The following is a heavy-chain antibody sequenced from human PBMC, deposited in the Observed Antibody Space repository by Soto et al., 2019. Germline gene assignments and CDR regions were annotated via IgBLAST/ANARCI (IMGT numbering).Heavy chain of an antibody. J-gene: IGHJ4*02. D-gene: IGHD3-22*01. CDR3: ARSGSSGYFRRYFDY. Sequence: SETLSLTCAVYGGSFSGYYWSWIRQPPGKGLEWIGEINHSGSTNYNPSLKSRVTISVDTSKNQFSLKLSSVTAADTAVYYCARSGSSGYFRRYFDYWGQGTLVTVSS. CDR1: GGSFSGYY. V-gene: IGHV4-34*01. CDR2: INHSGST.